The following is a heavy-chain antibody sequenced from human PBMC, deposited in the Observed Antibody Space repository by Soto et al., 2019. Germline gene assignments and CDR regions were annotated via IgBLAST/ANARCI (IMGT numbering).Heavy chain of an antibody. CDR3: ARESGPGSFDWFDA. CDR2: IHYGGST. Sequence: PSETLSLTCTVSGGSISSYYWSWIRQPPGKGLEWIGHIHYGGSTYYSPSFKSRVILSVDTSKSQFSLNLTSATAADTAVYFCARESGPGSFDWFDAWGQGTPVTVSS. J-gene: IGHJ5*02. CDR1: GGSISSYY. D-gene: IGHD3-10*01. V-gene: IGHV4-59*12.